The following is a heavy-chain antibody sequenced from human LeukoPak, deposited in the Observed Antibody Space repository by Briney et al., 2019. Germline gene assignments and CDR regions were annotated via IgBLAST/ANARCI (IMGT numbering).Heavy chain of an antibody. CDR3: TTRSGYYQNP. CDR1: GFTFRNAW. Sequence: GGSLRLSCAASGFTFRNAWMSWVRQAPGKGLEWVGRIKSKTDGGTIDYAAPVKCRFIISRDDSENTLYLHMNSLKTEDTAVYYCTTRSGYYQNPMGQGTLVTVSS. V-gene: IGHV3-15*01. CDR2: IKSKTDGGTI. J-gene: IGHJ5*02. D-gene: IGHD3-22*01.